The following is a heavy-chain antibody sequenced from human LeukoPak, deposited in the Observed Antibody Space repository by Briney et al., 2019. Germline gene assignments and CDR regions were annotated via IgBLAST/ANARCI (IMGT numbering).Heavy chain of an antibody. V-gene: IGHV3-11*01. D-gene: IGHD3-9*01. CDR3: ARSIGLTGGGVDV. CDR2: ITNGGSTI. J-gene: IGHJ6*02. Sequence: KPGGSLRLSCAASGFTFSDYNMNWVRQAPGKGLEWVSYITNGGSTIHHADSVKGRVTISRDNAKKTLYLQMNSLRAEDTAVYYCARSIGLTGGGVDVWGQGTTVTVSS. CDR1: GFTFSDYN.